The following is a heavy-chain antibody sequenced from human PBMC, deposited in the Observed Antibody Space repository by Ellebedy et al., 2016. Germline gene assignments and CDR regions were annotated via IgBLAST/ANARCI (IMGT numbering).Heavy chain of an antibody. CDR2: IFYSGRT. D-gene: IGHD1-26*01. Sequence: SETLSLXXTVSGGSISRYYWSWIRQSPGKGLEWIGYIFYSGRTNYNPSLQSRVTISIDTSKNQFSLNVNSVTAADTAVYFCARSTYGLVGATFDYWGQGTLVTVSS. CDR3: ARSTYGLVGATFDY. CDR1: GGSISRYY. J-gene: IGHJ4*02. V-gene: IGHV4-59*01.